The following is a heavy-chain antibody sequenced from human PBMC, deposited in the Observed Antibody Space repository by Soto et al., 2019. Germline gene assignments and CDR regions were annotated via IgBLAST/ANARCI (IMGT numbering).Heavy chain of an antibody. V-gene: IGHV3-74*01. J-gene: IGHJ5*02. CDR2: IKPDGTYT. Sequence: EVQLVESGGGLVQPGGSLRLSCAASGFTLSSSWMHWVRQSPGGGLVWVSRIKPDGTYTTYADSVKGRFTISRDNAKNTLSLQMNSLTAEDTAVYYCAGGGSGYYNLWGPGTLVTVSS. CDR1: GFTLSSSW. D-gene: IGHD3-22*01. CDR3: AGGGSGYYNL.